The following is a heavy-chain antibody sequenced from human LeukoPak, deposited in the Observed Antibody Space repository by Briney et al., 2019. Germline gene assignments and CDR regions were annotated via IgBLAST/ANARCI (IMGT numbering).Heavy chain of an antibody. CDR1: VFTFSSYG. CDR2: IWHDGSNK. J-gene: IGHJ6*02. Sequence: GRSLRLSCAASVFTFSSYGMHWLRQAPGKGLEWVAVIWHDGSNKYYAASVKGRFTISRDNSKNTLYLQMNSLRAEDTAVYYCARERVTGTSYYYYYGMDVWGQGTTVTVSS. CDR3: ARERVTGTSYYYYYGMDV. V-gene: IGHV3-33*01. D-gene: IGHD6-19*01.